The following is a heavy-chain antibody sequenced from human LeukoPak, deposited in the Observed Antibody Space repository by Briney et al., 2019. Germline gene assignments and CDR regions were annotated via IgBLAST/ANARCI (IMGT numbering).Heavy chain of an antibody. J-gene: IGHJ4*02. V-gene: IGHV3-48*03. CDR1: GSTFSSYE. CDR3: ARSGGWLQFHY. D-gene: IGHD5-24*01. Sequence: PGGSLRLSCAASGSTFSSYEMNWVRQAPGKGLEWVSYISSSGSTIYYADSVKGRFTISRDNAKNSLYLQMNSLRAEDTAVYYCARSGGWLQFHYWGQGTLVTVSS. CDR2: ISSSGSTI.